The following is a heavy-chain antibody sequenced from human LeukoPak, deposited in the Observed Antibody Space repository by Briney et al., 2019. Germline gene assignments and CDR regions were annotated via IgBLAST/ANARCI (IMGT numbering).Heavy chain of an antibody. CDR1: ALTFDAYA. Sequence: GRSLRLSCSAAALTFDAYAMHWVRPAPGKGLEWVLGISLDRGSIGYADSVKGRFTISRDNAKTSLYLQMNSLRGEDTALYYCATYRDWNGGSNGIDVWGQGTMVTVSS. J-gene: IGHJ3*01. CDR2: ISLDRGSI. D-gene: IGHD1-1*01. CDR3: ATYRDWNGGSNGIDV. V-gene: IGHV3-9*01.